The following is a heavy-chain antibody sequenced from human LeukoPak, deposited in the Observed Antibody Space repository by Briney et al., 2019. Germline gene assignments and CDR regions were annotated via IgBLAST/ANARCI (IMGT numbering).Heavy chain of an antibody. J-gene: IGHJ5*01. CDR2: IKQDGSEK. CDR1: GFSFRSYW. V-gene: IGHV3-7*01. Sequence: GGSLRLSCAASGFSFRSYWMTWVRQAPGKGLEWVANIKQDGSEKYSVDSVKGRFTISRDNTKNSLYLQMNSLGVEDTALYYCVRGVGWLDFWGQGTLVTVSS. CDR3: VRGVGWLDF.